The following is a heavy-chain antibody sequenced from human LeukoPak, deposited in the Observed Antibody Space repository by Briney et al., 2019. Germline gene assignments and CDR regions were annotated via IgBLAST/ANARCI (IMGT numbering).Heavy chain of an antibody. CDR3: AKDRSLQAWSNWFDP. V-gene: IGHV3-30*18. D-gene: IGHD2-15*01. CDR1: GFTFSSYG. J-gene: IGHJ5*02. Sequence: GGSLRLSCAASGFTFSSYGMHWVRQAPGKGLEWVAVISYDGSNKYCADSVKGRFTISRDNSKNTLYLQMNSLRAEDTAVYYCAKDRSLQAWSNWFDPWGQGTLVTVSS. CDR2: ISYDGSNK.